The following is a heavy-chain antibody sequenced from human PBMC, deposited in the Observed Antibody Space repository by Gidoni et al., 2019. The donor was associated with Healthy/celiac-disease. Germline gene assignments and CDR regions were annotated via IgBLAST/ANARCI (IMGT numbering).Heavy chain of an antibody. V-gene: IGHV3-21*01. CDR1: GFTFSSYS. CDR3: ARALPRGYSYGYGY. Sequence: EVQLVESGGGLVKPGGSLRLSCAASGFTFSSYSMNWVRQAPGKGLEWVSSISSSSSYIYYADSVKGRFTISRDNAKNSLYLQMNSLRAEDTAVYYCARALPRGYSYGYGYWGQGTLVTVSS. D-gene: IGHD5-18*01. J-gene: IGHJ4*02. CDR2: ISSSSSYI.